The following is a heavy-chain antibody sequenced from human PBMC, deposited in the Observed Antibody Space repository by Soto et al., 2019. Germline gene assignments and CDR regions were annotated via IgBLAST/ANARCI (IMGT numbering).Heavy chain of an antibody. Sequence: LRLSCAASGFTFNNYPMTWVRQAPGKGLDWVSSIGGTGGATYYADSVKGRFTISRDNSKNSLHLQMNSLRAEDTAVYYCTRDASRDSSARGWFDPWGPGTLVTVSS. CDR2: IGGTGGAT. D-gene: IGHD6-13*01. CDR1: GFTFNNYP. J-gene: IGHJ5*02. V-gene: IGHV3-23*01. CDR3: TRDASRDSSARGWFDP.